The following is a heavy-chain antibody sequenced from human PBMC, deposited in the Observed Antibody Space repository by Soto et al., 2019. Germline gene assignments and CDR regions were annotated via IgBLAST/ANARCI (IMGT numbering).Heavy chain of an antibody. V-gene: IGHV2-5*02. CDR2: IYWDDDK. CDR3: AHRGLIVTVAFDY. D-gene: IGHD2-2*01. Sequence: QITLKESGPSLVNPTQSLTLTCSFSGFSLTTTEVAVGWIRQPPGKALEWLALIYWDDDKRYSPSLKSRLTITKDTAKTQKVLPLTNLHPEDTATYFCAHRGLIVTVAFDYWGQGILVTVSS. J-gene: IGHJ4*02. CDR1: GFSLTTTEVA.